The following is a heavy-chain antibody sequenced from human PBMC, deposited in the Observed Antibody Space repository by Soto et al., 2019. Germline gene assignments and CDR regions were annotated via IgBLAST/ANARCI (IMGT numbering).Heavy chain of an antibody. J-gene: IGHJ6*02. V-gene: IGHV4-61*08. Sequence: PSETLSLTCTVSGGSISSGGYYWSWIRQPPGKGLEWIGYIYYSGSTNYNPSLKSRVTISVDTSKNQFSLKLSSVTAADTAVYYCARGEGAGTPYYYCYGMDVWGQGTTVTVSS. D-gene: IGHD6-19*01. CDR2: IYYSGST. CDR1: GGSISSGGYY. CDR3: ARGEGAGTPYYYCYGMDV.